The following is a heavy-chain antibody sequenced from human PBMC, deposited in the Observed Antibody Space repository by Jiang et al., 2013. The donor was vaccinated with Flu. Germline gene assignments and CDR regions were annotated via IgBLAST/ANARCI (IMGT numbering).Heavy chain of an antibody. Sequence: RSLRLSCAASGFTFSSYAMHWVRQAPGKGLEWVAVISYDGSNKYYADSVKGRFTISRDNSKNTLYLQMNSLGAEDTAVYYCARDLGPVRSGGDYYYGMDVWGQGTTVTVSS. D-gene: IGHD3-16*01. V-gene: IGHV3-30-3*01. CDR2: ISYDGSNK. CDR1: GFTFSSYA. CDR3: ARDLGPVRSGGDYYYGMDV. J-gene: IGHJ6*02.